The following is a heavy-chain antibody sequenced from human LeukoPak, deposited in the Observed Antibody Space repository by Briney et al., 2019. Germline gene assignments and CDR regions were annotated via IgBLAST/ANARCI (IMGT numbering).Heavy chain of an antibody. V-gene: IGHV1-69*13. CDR3: AGDLVEEYQLLHAFDI. Sequence: VASVKVSCKASGGTFSSYAISWVRQAPGQGLEWMGGIIPIFGTANYAQKFQGRVTITADESTSTAYMELSSLRSEDTAVYYCAGDLVEEYQLLHAFDIWGQGTMVTVSS. D-gene: IGHD2-2*01. CDR1: GGTFSSYA. CDR2: IIPIFGTA. J-gene: IGHJ3*02.